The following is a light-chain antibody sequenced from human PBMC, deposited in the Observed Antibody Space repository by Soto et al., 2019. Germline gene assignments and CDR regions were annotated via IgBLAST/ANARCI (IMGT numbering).Light chain of an antibody. CDR3: QKCKVAPFT. CDR1: QDIGNF. J-gene: IGKJ4*01. V-gene: IGKV1-27*01. Sequence: DIQMTQSPSSLSAFVGDRVTITCRASQDIGNFLAWYQQKPGKVPKLLIYAASTLQSGVPSRFSGSGSVTDFTLTISSLQPEDVATYYCQKCKVAPFTFGGGSKVEIK. CDR2: AAS.